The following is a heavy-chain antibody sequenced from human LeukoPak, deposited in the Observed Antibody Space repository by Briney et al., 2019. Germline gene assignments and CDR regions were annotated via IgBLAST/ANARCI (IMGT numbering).Heavy chain of an antibody. D-gene: IGHD6-6*01. CDR1: GYTFTGYY. CDR3: ARDRSSYAKGHYDY. CDR2: INPSSGGT. V-gene: IGHV1-2*02. Sequence: ASVKVSCKASGYTFTGYYMHWVRQAPGQGLEWMGWINPSSGGTNYAQKFQGRVTMTRDTSISTAYMELSRLRSDDTAVYYCARDRSSYAKGHYDYWGQGTLVTVSS. J-gene: IGHJ4*01.